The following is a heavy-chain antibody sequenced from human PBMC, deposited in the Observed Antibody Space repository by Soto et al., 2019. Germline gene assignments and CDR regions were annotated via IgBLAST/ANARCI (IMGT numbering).Heavy chain of an antibody. V-gene: IGHV3-23*01. CDR3: ARGSSGYISSWYYFDY. J-gene: IGHJ4*02. CDR2: ISGIGGST. Sequence: GGSLRLSCAASGFTFTDYALSWVRQAPGKGLEWVATISGIGGSTYLADSVKGRLSISRDNSKNTVSLLMNSLRAEDTAVYFCARGSSGYISSWYYFDYWGRGTLVTVSS. CDR1: GFTFTDYA. D-gene: IGHD6-13*01.